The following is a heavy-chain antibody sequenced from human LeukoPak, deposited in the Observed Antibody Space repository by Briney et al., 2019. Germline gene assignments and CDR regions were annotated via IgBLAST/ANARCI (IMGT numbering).Heavy chain of an antibody. J-gene: IGHJ4*02. D-gene: IGHD5-18*01. Sequence: GGSLRLSCAASGLTVSTNCTTWVRQAPGKGLEWVSTIYSGGTTYYADSVMGRFTISRHNSRNTLYLQMNSLRAEDTAVYYCARVDTVMAYYFDLWGQGTLVTVSS. V-gene: IGHV3-53*04. CDR1: GLTVSTNC. CDR2: IYSGGTT. CDR3: ARVDTVMAYYFDL.